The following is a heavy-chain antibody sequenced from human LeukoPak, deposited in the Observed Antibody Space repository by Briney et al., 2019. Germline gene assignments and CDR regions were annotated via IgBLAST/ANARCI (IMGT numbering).Heavy chain of an antibody. Sequence: SETLSLTCTVSGYSISSGYYWGWIRQPPGKGLEWIGSIYHSGSTYYNPSLKSRVTISVDTSKNQFSLKLSSVTAADTAVYYCASTYSSSADGYWGQGTLVTVSS. CDR2: IYHSGST. CDR3: ASTYSSSADGY. V-gene: IGHV4-38-2*02. CDR1: GYSISSGYY. D-gene: IGHD6-6*01. J-gene: IGHJ4*02.